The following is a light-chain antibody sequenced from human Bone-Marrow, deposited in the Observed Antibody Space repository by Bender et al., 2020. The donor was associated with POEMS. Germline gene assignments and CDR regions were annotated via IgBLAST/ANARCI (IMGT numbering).Light chain of an antibody. J-gene: IGLJ3*02. CDR1: SSDVGGYNY. CDR3: CSYAGSSTWV. V-gene: IGLV2-23*01. CDR2: EGS. Sequence: QSALTQPASVSGSPGQSITISCTGTSSDVGGYNYVSWYRQYPGKAPKLMIYEGSKRPSGVSNRFSGSKSGNTASLTISGLQAEDEADYYCCSYAGSSTWVFGGGTKLTVL.